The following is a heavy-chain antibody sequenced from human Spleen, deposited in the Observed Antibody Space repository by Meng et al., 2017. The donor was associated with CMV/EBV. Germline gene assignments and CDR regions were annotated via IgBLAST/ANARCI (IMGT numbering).Heavy chain of an antibody. CDR1: GFTFSSYW. V-gene: IGHV3-48*04. CDR2: ISSTGSTI. J-gene: IGHJ4*02. Sequence: GESLKISCAASGFTFSSYWMHWVRQAPGKGLEWVSYISSTGSTIYYADSVKGRFTISRDNAKNSLYLQMNSLRAEDTAVYYCAREWLSKSYFDYWGQGTLVTVSS. D-gene: IGHD3-22*01. CDR3: AREWLSKSYFDY.